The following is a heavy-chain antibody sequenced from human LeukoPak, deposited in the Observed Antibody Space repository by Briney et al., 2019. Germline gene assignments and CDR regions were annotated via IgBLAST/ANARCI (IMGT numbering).Heavy chain of an antibody. J-gene: IGHJ4*02. CDR1: GFTFSSYG. Sequence: PGRSLRLSCAASGFTFSSYGMHWVRQAPGKGLEWVAVIWYDGSNKYYADSVKGRFTISRDNSKNTLYLQMNSLRAEDTAVYYCARGQYYFGTGFDKGVFDYWGQGTLVTVSS. CDR3: ARGQYYFGTGFDKGVFDY. CDR2: IWYDGSNK. V-gene: IGHV3-33*01. D-gene: IGHD3/OR15-3a*01.